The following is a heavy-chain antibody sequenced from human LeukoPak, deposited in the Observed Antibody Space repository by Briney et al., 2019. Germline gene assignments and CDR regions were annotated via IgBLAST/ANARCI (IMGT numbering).Heavy chain of an antibody. D-gene: IGHD1-26*01. V-gene: IGHV3-7*01. CDR3: AREVGPYSGSSTYYFDY. CDR1: GFTFSSYW. Sequence: GGSLRLSCAASGFTFSSYWMSWVRQAPGKGLEWVANIKQDGSEKYYVDSVKGRFTISRDNAKNSLYLQMNSLRAEDTAVYYCAREVGPYSGSSTYYFDYWGQGTLVTVSS. CDR2: IKQDGSEK. J-gene: IGHJ4*02.